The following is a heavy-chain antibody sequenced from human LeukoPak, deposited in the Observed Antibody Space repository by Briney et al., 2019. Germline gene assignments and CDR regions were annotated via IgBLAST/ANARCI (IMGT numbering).Heavy chain of an antibody. V-gene: IGHV1-18*01. Sequence: ASVTVSCKASGYTFTSYGISWVRQAPGQGLEWMGWISAYKGNTNYAQTIQGRLTMTTDTSTSTAYMELRSLRSDDTAVYYCARDPQYYYGSGRNPNAFDIWGQGTMVTVSS. CDR2: ISAYKGNT. CDR3: ARDPQYYYGSGRNPNAFDI. D-gene: IGHD3-10*01. CDR1: GYTFTSYG. J-gene: IGHJ3*02.